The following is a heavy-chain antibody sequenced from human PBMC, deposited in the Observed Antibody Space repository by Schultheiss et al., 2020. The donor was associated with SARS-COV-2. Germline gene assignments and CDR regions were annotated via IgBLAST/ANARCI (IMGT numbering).Heavy chain of an antibody. D-gene: IGHD6-6*01. J-gene: IGHJ2*01. CDR2: IYYSGST. Sequence: SETLSLTCTVSGGSISSSSYYWGWIRQPPGKGLEWIGSIYYSGSTYYNPSLKSRVTISVDTSKNQFSLKLSSVTAADTAVYYCARGRGIAARWYFDLWGRGTLVTVSS. CDR3: ARGRGIAARWYFDL. CDR1: GGSISSSSYY. V-gene: IGHV4-39*01.